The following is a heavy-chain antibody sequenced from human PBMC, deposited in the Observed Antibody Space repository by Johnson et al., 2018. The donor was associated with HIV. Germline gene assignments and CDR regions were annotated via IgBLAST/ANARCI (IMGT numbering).Heavy chain of an antibody. CDR3: AREDSAFDI. J-gene: IGHJ3*02. CDR2: ISNDGSFQ. CDR1: GFSISNYA. V-gene: IGHV3-30*04. Sequence: VQLVESGGGVVQPGRSLRLACVTSGFSISNYAMHWVRQAPGKGLEWVAVISNDGSFQYYTDSVKGRFTISRDNFKNRLYLQMDSLRAEDTAVYYCAREDSAFDIWGQGTMVTVSS.